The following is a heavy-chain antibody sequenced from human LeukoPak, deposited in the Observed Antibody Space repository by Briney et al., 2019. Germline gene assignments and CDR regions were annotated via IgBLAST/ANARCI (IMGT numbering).Heavy chain of an antibody. D-gene: IGHD5-18*01. CDR3: AKGGIQLWSEFDY. V-gene: IGHV3-23*01. Sequence: GGSLRLSCAAPGFTFSSYAMSWVRQAPGKGLEWVSAISGSGGSTYYADSVKGRFTISRDNSKNTLYLQMNSLRAEDTAVYYCAKGGIQLWSEFDYWGQGTLVTVSS. J-gene: IGHJ4*02. CDR1: GFTFSSYA. CDR2: ISGSGGST.